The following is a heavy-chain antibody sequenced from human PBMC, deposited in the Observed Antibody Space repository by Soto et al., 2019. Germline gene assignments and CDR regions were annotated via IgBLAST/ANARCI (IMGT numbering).Heavy chain of an antibody. CDR3: ARVLFGRGNWFDP. D-gene: IGHD3-3*01. Sequence: SETLSLTCAVSGDSISSGNWWSWVRQPPGKGLEWIGQIYHSGSTHYNPSLKSRVTISVDTSKNQFSLKLSSVTAADTAVYYCARVLFGRGNWFDPWGQGTLVTVSS. V-gene: IGHV4-4*02. CDR1: GDSISSGNW. CDR2: IYHSGST. J-gene: IGHJ5*02.